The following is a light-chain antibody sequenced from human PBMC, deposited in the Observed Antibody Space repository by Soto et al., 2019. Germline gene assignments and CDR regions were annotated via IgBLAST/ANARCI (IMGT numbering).Light chain of an antibody. CDR1: QSVSSSY. J-gene: IGKJ1*01. Sequence: IRVKLSAVTLSLSPGERATLACRASQSVSSSYLAWYQQKPGQAPRLLIYGAATSVEAVPAWCSGSGSGTDFILTISSLVHEEDGVYYCSQHSKSPPSTFGQGTNLDIK. V-gene: IGKV3-20*01. CDR3: SQHSKSPPST. CDR2: GAA.